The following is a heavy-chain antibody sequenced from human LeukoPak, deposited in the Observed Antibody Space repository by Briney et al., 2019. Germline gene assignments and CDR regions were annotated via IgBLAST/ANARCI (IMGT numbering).Heavy chain of an antibody. D-gene: IGHD2-2*01. CDR3: ARVPAARINWFDP. Sequence: PSETLSLTCTVSGGSISSSSYYWGWIRQPPGKGLEWIGSIYHSGSTYYNPSLKSRVTISVDTSKNQFSLKLSSVTAADTAVYYCARVPAARINWFDPWGQGTLVTVSS. CDR1: GGSISSSSYY. V-gene: IGHV4-39*07. J-gene: IGHJ5*02. CDR2: IYHSGST.